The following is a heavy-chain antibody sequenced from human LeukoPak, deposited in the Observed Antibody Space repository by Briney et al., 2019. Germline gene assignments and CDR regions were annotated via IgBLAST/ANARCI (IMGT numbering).Heavy chain of an antibody. Sequence: KVSCKASGGTFSSYAISWVRQAPGQGLEWMGGIIPIFGTANYAQKFQGRVTMTEDTSTDTAYMELSSLRSEDTAVYYCATDWFGSDASFDYWGQGTLVTVSS. D-gene: IGHD3-10*01. CDR2: IIPIFGTA. CDR1: GGTFSSYA. CDR3: ATDWFGSDASFDY. V-gene: IGHV1-69*06. J-gene: IGHJ4*02.